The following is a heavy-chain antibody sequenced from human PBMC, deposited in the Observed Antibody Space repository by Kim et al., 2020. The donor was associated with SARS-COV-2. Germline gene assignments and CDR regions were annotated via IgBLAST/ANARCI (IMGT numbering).Heavy chain of an antibody. CDR3: ARGAPGH. J-gene: IGHJ1*01. V-gene: IGHV4-34*01. CDR2: HSESA. Sequence: HSESANYNPSRKSRVSMSVDTSKNQFSLRLTSVTAADTAVYYCARGAPGHWGQGTLVTVSS.